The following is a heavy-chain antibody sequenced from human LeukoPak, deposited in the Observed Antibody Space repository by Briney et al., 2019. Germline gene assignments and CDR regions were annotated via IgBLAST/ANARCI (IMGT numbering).Heavy chain of an antibody. Sequence: GGSLRLSCAASGFTFSSYAMSWVRQAPGKGLEWVSSISWNSGRIGYADSVKGRFTISRDTAKNSLYLQMNSLRSEDTAFYYCAKDVWRGPFDAFDIWGQGTMVTVSS. J-gene: IGHJ3*02. CDR2: ISWNSGRI. D-gene: IGHD3-3*01. CDR3: AKDVWRGPFDAFDI. CDR1: GFTFSSYA. V-gene: IGHV3-9*01.